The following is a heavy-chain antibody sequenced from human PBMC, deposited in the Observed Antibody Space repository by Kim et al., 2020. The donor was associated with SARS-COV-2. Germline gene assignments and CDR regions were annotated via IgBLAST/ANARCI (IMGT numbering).Heavy chain of an antibody. Sequence: GGSLRLSCAASGFSFSTYSMNWVRQAPGKGLEWVSSISISSSDIYYGDSVKGRFTISRDNAKNSLSLQMKSLRAEDTAVYYCARNRGADYGGNSLMVLGNDAFDIWGQGTKVTVSS. J-gene: IGHJ3*02. D-gene: IGHD4-17*01. CDR1: GFSFSTYS. CDR3: ARNRGADYGGNSLMVLGNDAFDI. CDR2: ISISSSDI. V-gene: IGHV3-21*01.